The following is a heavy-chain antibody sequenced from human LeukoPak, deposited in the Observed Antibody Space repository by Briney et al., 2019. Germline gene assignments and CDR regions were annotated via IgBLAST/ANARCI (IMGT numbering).Heavy chain of an antibody. CDR2: INHSGST. Sequence: GSLRLSCAASGFTFSSYWMSWVRQPPGKGLEWIGEINHSGSTNYNPSLKSRVTISVDTSKNQFSLKLSSVTAADTAVYYCARLSNIVVVPAAISSVGGRPKNWFDPWGQGTLVTVSS. CDR3: ARLSNIVVVPAAISSVGGRPKNWFDP. CDR1: GFTFSSYW. V-gene: IGHV4-34*01. D-gene: IGHD2-2*01. J-gene: IGHJ5*02.